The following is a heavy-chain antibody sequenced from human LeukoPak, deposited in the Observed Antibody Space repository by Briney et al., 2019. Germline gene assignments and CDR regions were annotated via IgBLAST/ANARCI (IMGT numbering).Heavy chain of an antibody. CDR3: AKRRIQLWFYDY. CDR2: ISGSGGST. CDR1: GFTFSGYA. V-gene: IGHV3-23*01. D-gene: IGHD5-18*01. Sequence: PGGSLRLSCAASGFTFSGYAMSWVRQAPGKGLEWVSAISGSGGSTYYADSVKGRFTISRDNSKNTLYLQMNSLRAEDTAVYYCAKRRIQLWFYDYWGQGTLVTVSS. J-gene: IGHJ4*02.